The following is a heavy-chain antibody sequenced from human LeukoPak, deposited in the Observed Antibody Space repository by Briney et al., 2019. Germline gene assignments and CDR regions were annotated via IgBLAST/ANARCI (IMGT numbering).Heavy chain of an antibody. J-gene: IGHJ4*02. CDR3: ARLVPPNYGPSDD. Sequence: PSETLSLPCTVSGGSINSSSYYWGWIRQPPGKGLEWIGSIYYSGSTHYNPSLKSRVTISVDTSKNQFSLKLSSVTAADTAVYYCARLVPPNYGPSDDWGQGTLVTVSS. CDR1: GGSINSSSYY. D-gene: IGHD3-16*01. V-gene: IGHV4-39*01. CDR2: IYYSGST.